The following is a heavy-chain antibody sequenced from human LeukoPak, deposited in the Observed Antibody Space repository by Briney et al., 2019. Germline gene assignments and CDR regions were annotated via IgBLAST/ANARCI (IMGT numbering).Heavy chain of an antibody. D-gene: IGHD6-13*01. CDR2: IYHSGST. J-gene: IGHJ6*03. CDR1: GDSISSSNW. CDR3: ARTTEAHSWRTRYYDYYMDV. Sequence: SETLSLTCAVSGDSISSSNWWSWVRQPPGKGLEWIGEIYHSGSTNYNPSLKSRVTISVDKSKNQFSLKLSSVTAADTAVYYCARTTEAHSWRTRYYDYYMDVWGKGTTVTVSS. V-gene: IGHV4-4*02.